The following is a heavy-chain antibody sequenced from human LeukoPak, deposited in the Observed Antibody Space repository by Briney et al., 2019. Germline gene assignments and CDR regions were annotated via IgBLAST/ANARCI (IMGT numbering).Heavy chain of an antibody. Sequence: GESLQISCKGSGYSFTSYWIGWVRQMPGKGLEWMGIIYPGDSDTRYSPSFQGQVTISADKSISTAYLQWSSLKASDTAMYYCARHSLGGSYSPTAQEAFDIWGQGTMVTVSS. CDR2: IYPGDSDT. CDR3: ARHSLGGSYSPTAQEAFDI. CDR1: GYSFTSYW. J-gene: IGHJ3*02. V-gene: IGHV5-51*01. D-gene: IGHD1-26*01.